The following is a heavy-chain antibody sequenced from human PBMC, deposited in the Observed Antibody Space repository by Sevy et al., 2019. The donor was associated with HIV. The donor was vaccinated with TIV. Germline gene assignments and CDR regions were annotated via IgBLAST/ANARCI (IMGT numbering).Heavy chain of an antibody. CDR1: GFTFDDYA. V-gene: IGHV3-9*01. Sequence: GGSLRLSCAASGFTFDDYAMHWVRQAPGKGPEWVSGISWNSGSIGYADSVKGRFTISRDNAKNSLYLQMNSLRAEDTALYYCATAGGGKWLTRGDAFDIWCQGTMVTVSS. CDR2: ISWNSGSI. D-gene: IGHD6-19*01. CDR3: ATAGGGKWLTRGDAFDI. J-gene: IGHJ3*02.